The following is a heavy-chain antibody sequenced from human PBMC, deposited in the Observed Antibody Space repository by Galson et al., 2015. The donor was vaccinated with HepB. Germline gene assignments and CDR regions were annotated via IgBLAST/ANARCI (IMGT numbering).Heavy chain of an antibody. CDR1: GYIFTDYG. J-gene: IGHJ5*02. CDR3: ARTPNCDSGNYHNVWFDP. CDR2: VNTNTGNP. D-gene: IGHD3-10*01. Sequence: SVKVSCKASGYIFTDYGISWVRQAPGQGVEWMGWVNTNTGNPTYAQGFAGRFVFSLDTSVSTTYLLISSLKAEDTAVYYCARTPNCDSGNYHNVWFDPWGQGTLVTVSS. V-gene: IGHV7-4-1*02.